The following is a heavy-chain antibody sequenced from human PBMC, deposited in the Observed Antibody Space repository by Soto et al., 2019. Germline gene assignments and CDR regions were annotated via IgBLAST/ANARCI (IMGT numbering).Heavy chain of an antibody. CDR1: GGSISSSSYY. CDR2: IYYSGST. CDR3: ARHIVATIGVLAGMDV. D-gene: IGHD5-12*01. J-gene: IGHJ6*02. Sequence: QLQLQESGPGLVKPSETLSLTCTVSGGSISSSSYYWGWIRQPPGKGLEWIGSIYYSGSTYYNPSLKSRVTISVDTSKTQFSLKLSSVTAADTAVYYCARHIVATIGVLAGMDVWGQGTTVTVSS. V-gene: IGHV4-39*01.